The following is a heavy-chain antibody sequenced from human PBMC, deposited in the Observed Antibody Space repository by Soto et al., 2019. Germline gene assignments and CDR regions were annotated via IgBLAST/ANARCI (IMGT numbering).Heavy chain of an antibody. CDR3: ARASWGSGSYLIDY. V-gene: IGHV4-59*01. J-gene: IGHJ4*02. CDR2: IYYSGST. Sequence: SETLSLTCTVSGGSISSYYWSWIRQPPGKGLERIGYIYYSGSTNYNPSLKSRVTISVDTSKNQFSLKLSSVTAADTAVYYCARASWGSGSYLIDYWGQGTLVTVSS. D-gene: IGHD3-10*01. CDR1: GGSISSYY.